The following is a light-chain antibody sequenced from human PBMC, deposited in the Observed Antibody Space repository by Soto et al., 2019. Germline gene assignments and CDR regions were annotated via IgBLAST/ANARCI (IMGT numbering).Light chain of an antibody. Sequence: EVVLTQSPATLSLSPAEGATLSCSASQSIGNYLAWYQQKPGQAPRLLIYATSNRATGIPARFRGSVSGTDFPLPISSTEPEDFAIDDCQHRSSWPFTCDPGTKVDIK. CDR2: ATS. V-gene: IGKV3-11*01. CDR1: QSIGNY. CDR3: QHRSSWPFT. J-gene: IGKJ3*01.